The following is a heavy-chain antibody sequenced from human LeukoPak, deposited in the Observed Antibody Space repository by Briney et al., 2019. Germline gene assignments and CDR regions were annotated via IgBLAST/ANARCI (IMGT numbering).Heavy chain of an antibody. CDR2: INPNSGGT. CDR3: AVTMASFDAFDI. Sequence: ASVKVSCKASGYTFTGYYMHWVRQAPGQGLEWMGWINPNSGGTNYAQKFQGRVTMTRDTSTSTAYMELSRLRSDDTAVYYCAVTMASFDAFDIWGQGTMVTVSS. J-gene: IGHJ3*02. D-gene: IGHD3-10*01. V-gene: IGHV1-2*02. CDR1: GYTFTGYY.